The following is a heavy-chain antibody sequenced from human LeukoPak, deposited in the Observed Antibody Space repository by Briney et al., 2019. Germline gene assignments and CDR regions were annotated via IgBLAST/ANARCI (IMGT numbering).Heavy chain of an antibody. J-gene: IGHJ4*02. CDR2: ISSGGDTI. CDR3: AKFTRTLVRGALVN. CDR1: GFTFSSYE. V-gene: IGHV3-48*03. D-gene: IGHD3-10*01. Sequence: QSGGSLRLSCAASGFTFSSYEMNWVRQAPGKGLEWVSHISSGGDTIYYADSVKGRFSISRDDSKNTLYLQMNSLRAEDTAVYYCAKFTRTLVRGALVNWGQGTLVTVSS.